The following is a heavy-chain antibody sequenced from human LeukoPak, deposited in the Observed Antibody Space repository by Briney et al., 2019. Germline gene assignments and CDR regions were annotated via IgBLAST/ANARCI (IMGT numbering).Heavy chain of an antibody. CDR2: IYYSGST. D-gene: IGHD6-13*01. CDR3: ARHTSSSSWLPLRY. J-gene: IGHJ4*02. V-gene: IGHV4-30-4*01. Sequence: SQTLSLTCTVSGGSLSSGDYYWSWIRQPPGKGLEWIGYIYYSGSTYYNPSLKSRVTISVDTSKNQFSLKLSSVTAADTAVYYCARHTSSSSWLPLRYWGQGTLVTVSS. CDR1: GGSLSSGDYY.